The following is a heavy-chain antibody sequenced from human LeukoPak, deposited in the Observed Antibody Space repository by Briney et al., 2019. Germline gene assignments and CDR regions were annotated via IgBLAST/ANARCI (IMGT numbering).Heavy chain of an antibody. CDR1: GGSISSYY. CDR2: IYTSGST. CDR3: ARGGGIAAAGHIDY. V-gene: IGHV4-4*07. J-gene: IGHJ4*02. D-gene: IGHD6-13*01. Sequence: SETLSPTCTVSGGSISSYYWSWIRQPAGKGLEWIGRIYTSGSTNYNPSLKSRVTMSVDTSKNQFSLKLSSVTAADTAVYYCARGGGIAAAGHIDYWGQGTLVTVSS.